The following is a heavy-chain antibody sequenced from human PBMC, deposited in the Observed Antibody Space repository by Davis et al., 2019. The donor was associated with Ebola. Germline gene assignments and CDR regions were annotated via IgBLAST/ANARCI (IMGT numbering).Heavy chain of an antibody. CDR3: ARSTIYCSSTSCYTDFDY. J-gene: IGHJ4*02. CDR2: INHSGST. CDR1: GGSFSGYY. V-gene: IGHV4-34*01. Sequence: SETLSLTCAVYGGSFSGYYWSWIRQPPGKGLEWIGEINHSGSTNYNPSLKSRVTISVDTSKNQFSLKLSSVTAADTAVYYCARSTIYCSSTSCYTDFDYWGQGTLVTVSS. D-gene: IGHD2-2*02.